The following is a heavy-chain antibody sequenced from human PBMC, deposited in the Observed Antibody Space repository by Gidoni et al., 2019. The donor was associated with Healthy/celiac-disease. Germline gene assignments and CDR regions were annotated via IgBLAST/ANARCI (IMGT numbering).Heavy chain of an antibody. CDR3: ARDQLGIQGYRYYGMDV. V-gene: IGHV3-30*04. CDR1: GFTFSSYA. CDR2: ISYDGSNK. J-gene: IGHJ6*02. Sequence: QVQLVASGGGVVQPGRSLRLSSAASGFTFSSYAMHWVRQAPGKGLEWVAVISYDGSNKYYADSVKGRFTISRDNSKNTLYLQMNSLRAEDTAVYYCARDQLGIQGYRYYGMDVWGQGTTVTVSS. D-gene: IGHD6-13*01.